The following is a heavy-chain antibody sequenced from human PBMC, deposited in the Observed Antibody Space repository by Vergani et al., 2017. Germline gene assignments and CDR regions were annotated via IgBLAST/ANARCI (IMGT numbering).Heavy chain of an antibody. Sequence: QVQLVQSGSELKKPGASVKVSCKASGYTLSRYSIYWVRQAPGQGLEWMGRIIPVLGKTKYAQDFQGRLTITADTSTSTVFMELSSLRSEDTAVYYCARGCGSTSCYKRGEDWFDPWGQGTLVTVSS. CDR1: GYTLSRYS. V-gene: IGHV1-69*08. D-gene: IGHD2-2*02. J-gene: IGHJ5*02. CDR2: IIPVLGKT. CDR3: ARGCGSTSCYKRGEDWFDP.